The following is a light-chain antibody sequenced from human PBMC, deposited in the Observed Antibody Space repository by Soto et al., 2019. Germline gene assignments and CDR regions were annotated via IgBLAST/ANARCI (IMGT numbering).Light chain of an antibody. CDR2: GAS. J-gene: IGKJ1*01. CDR3: QQYNNWPRT. V-gene: IGKV3-15*01. Sequence: EMLLTQSPATLSFSPGEIATLSCRASQSVSSNLACYQQKPGQAPRLLIYGASTRATGIPARFSGSGSGTEFTLTISSLQSEDFAVYYCQQYNNWPRTFGQGTKVDIK. CDR1: QSVSSN.